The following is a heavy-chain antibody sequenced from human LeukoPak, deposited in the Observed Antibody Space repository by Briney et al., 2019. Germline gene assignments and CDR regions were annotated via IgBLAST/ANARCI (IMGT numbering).Heavy chain of an antibody. J-gene: IGHJ4*02. CDR1: GYTGYY. CDR2: INPNTGGT. CDR3: ARTEAYEGGNPNY. V-gene: IGHV1-2*02. Sequence: GALVKVSCKASGYTGYYMHWVRQAPGQGLEWMRWINPNTGGTNYAQKFQGRVTMTRDTSTSTAYMELSRLTSDDTAVYYCARTEAYEGGNPNYWGQGTLVTVSS. D-gene: IGHD4-23*01.